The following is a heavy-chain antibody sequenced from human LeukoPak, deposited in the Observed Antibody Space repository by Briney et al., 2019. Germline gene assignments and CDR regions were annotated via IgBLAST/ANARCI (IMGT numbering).Heavy chain of an antibody. CDR2: ISSSSSYI. CDR1: GVTFSSYV. V-gene: IGHV3-21*01. Sequence: GGSLRLSCAASGVTFSSYVMSWVRQAPGKGLEWVSSISSSSSYIYYADSVKGRFTISRDNAKNSLYLQMNSLRAEDTAVYYCARVKKAVAGGDYWGQGTLVTVSS. J-gene: IGHJ4*02. D-gene: IGHD6-19*01. CDR3: ARVKKAVAGGDY.